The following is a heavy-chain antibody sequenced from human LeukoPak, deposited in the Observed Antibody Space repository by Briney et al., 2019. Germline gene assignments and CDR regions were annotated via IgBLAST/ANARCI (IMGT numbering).Heavy chain of an antibody. V-gene: IGHV4-59*01. CDR2: IYYSGST. D-gene: IGHD3-3*01. J-gene: IGHJ5*02. CDR1: GGSISSYY. CDR3: ARVFLEWPTNWFDP. Sequence: PSETLSLTCTVSGGSISSYYWSWIRQPPGKGLEWIGYIYYSGSTNYNPSLKSRVTISVDTSKNQFSLKLSSVTAADTAVYYCARVFLEWPTNWFDPWGQGTLVTVSS.